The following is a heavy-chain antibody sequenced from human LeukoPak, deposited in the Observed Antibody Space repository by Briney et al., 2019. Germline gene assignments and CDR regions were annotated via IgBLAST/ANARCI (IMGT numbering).Heavy chain of an antibody. CDR1: GFTFSSYA. D-gene: IGHD5-18*01. CDR2: ISGSGGST. Sequence: WGSLRLSCAASGFTFSSYAMSWVRQAPGKGLEWVSAISGSGGSTYYADSVKGRFTISRDNSKNTLYLQMNSLRAEDTAVYYCAKDGGYSYGQYYFDYWGQGTLVTVSS. V-gene: IGHV3-23*01. CDR3: AKDGGYSYGQYYFDY. J-gene: IGHJ4*02.